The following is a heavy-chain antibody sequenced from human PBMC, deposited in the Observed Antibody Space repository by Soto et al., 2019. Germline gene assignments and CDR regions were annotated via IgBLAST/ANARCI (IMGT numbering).Heavy chain of an antibody. CDR3: ASRYYYDSSGYDY. CDR1: GGSIGSGGYY. D-gene: IGHD3-22*01. V-gene: IGHV4-31*03. Sequence: PSETLSLTCTVSGGSIGSGGYYWSWIRQHPGKGLEWIGYIYYSGSTYYNPSLKSRVTISVDTSKNQFSLKLSSVTAADTAVYYCASRYYYDSSGYDYWGQGTLVTVSS. CDR2: IYYSGST. J-gene: IGHJ4*02.